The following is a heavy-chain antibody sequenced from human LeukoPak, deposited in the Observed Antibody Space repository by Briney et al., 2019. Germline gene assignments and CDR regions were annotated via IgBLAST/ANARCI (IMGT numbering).Heavy chain of an antibody. Sequence: ASVKVSCKASGYTFTGYYMHWVRQAPGQGLEWMGWINPNSGGTNYAQKFQGRVTMTRDTSISTAYMELSRLRSDDTAVYYCARDWRDGYKRIVYYYYMDVWGKGTTVTVSS. CDR2: INPNSGGT. J-gene: IGHJ6*03. CDR1: GYTFTGYY. V-gene: IGHV1-2*02. CDR3: ARDWRDGYKRIVYYYYMDV. D-gene: IGHD5-24*01.